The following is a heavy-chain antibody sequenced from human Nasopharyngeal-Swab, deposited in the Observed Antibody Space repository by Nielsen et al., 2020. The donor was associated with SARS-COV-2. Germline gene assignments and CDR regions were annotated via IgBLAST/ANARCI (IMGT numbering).Heavy chain of an antibody. D-gene: IGHD5-12*01. CDR3: AKDRGGGYSGYDRFDY. CDR2: ISFDGGHK. J-gene: IGHJ4*02. CDR1: GFTFSRYG. V-gene: IGHV3-30*18. Sequence: GGSLKLSCAASGFTFSRYGMHWVRQAPGKGLEWVAVISFDGGHKYFAESVKGRFTISRDNSKNTLYLQMYSLRAEDTAVYYCAKDRGGGYSGYDRFDYWGQGTLVTVSS.